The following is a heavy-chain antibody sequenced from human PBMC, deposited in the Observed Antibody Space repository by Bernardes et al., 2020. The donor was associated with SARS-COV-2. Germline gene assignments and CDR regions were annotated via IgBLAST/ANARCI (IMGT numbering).Heavy chain of an antibody. Sequence: GGSLRLSCAASGFTFSSYGMHWVRQAPGKGLEWVAVIWYDGSNKYYADSVKGRFTISRDNSKNTLYLQMNSLRAEDTAVYYCAREGYGDPSFDYWGQGTLVTVSS. CDR3: AREGYGDPSFDY. CDR1: GFTFSSYG. D-gene: IGHD4-17*01. CDR2: IWYDGSNK. V-gene: IGHV3-33*01. J-gene: IGHJ4*02.